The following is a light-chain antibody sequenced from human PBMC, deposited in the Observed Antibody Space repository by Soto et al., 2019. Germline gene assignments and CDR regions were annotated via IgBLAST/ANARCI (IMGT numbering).Light chain of an antibody. Sequence: DIQMTQSPSSVSTSLGGRVTITCRASQAISSRLAWYQQKPGKAPKLLIYAASSLQSGVPSRFSGSGAGTDFTITISSLQPEDFATYSCQQANSFPLTFGGGTMVEIK. CDR3: QQANSFPLT. V-gene: IGKV1-12*01. CDR1: QAISSR. J-gene: IGKJ4*01. CDR2: AAS.